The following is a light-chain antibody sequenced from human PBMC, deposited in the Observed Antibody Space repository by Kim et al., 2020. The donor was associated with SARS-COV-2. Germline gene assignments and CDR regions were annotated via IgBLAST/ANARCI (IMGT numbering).Light chain of an antibody. V-gene: IGLV4-69*02. J-gene: IGLJ3*02. Sequence: QPVLTQSPSASASLGASVKLTCTLNSGHSSYTIAWHQQQPEKGPRYLMKLNSDGSHTKGDGITDRFSGSSSGAERYLTISSLQSEDEADYYCQTWDTGIQVFGGGTKVTVL. CDR2: LNSDGSH. CDR3: QTWDTGIQV. CDR1: SGHSSYT.